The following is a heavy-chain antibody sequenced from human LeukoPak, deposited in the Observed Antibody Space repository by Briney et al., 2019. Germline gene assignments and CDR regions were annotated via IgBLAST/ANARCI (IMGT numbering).Heavy chain of an antibody. J-gene: IGHJ4*02. CDR1: GFAFSSYA. V-gene: IGHV3-23*01. CDR2: ISGSGGST. Sequence: GGSLRLSCAASGFAFSSYAMTWVRQVPGKGLDWVSTISGSGGSTFYADSVRGRFTISRDNSKNTLYLQMNSLRAEDTAVYYCAKDRGFGVFFQYYFDYWGQGTLVTVSS. D-gene: IGHD3-10*01. CDR3: AKDRGFGVFFQYYFDY.